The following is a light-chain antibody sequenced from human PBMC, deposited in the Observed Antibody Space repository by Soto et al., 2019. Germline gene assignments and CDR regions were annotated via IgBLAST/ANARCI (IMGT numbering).Light chain of an antibody. CDR3: HQYDNWWT. Sequence: IVLTQSPGTLSLSPGERATLSCRASQSVSSNYLAWYQQKPGQAPRLLIYGVSTRATGVPARFSGSGSGTDFTLTISSLQPEDFAVYYCHQYDNWWTFGQGTKVDIK. CDR2: GVS. J-gene: IGKJ1*01. V-gene: IGKV3-20*01. CDR1: QSVSSNY.